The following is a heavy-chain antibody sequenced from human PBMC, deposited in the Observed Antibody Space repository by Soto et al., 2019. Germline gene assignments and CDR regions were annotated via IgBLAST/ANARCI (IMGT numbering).Heavy chain of an antibody. CDR2: ISYDGSNK. V-gene: IGHV3-30*18. CDR1: GFTFSSYG. J-gene: IGHJ4*02. D-gene: IGHD3-3*01. CDR3: AKVSFASSPYYYDH. Sequence: GGSLRLSCAASGFTFSSYGMHWVRQAPGKGLECVAVISYDGSNKYYADSVKGRFTISRDNSKNTLYLQMNSLRAEDTAVYYCAKVSFASSPYYYDHWGQGTLVTVS.